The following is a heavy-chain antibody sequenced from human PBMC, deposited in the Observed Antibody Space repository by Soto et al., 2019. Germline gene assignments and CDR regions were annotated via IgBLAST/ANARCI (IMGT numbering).Heavy chain of an antibody. CDR2: IYWDDDK. J-gene: IGHJ4*02. V-gene: IGHV2-5*02. CDR3: AHRTLTTVIWGF. Sequence: QITLKESGPTLVKPTQTLTLTCTFSRFSLSTSGVGVGWIRQPPGKALEWLALIYWDDDKRYSPSLKSRLTITKDTSKNQVVLTMTNMDPVDTATYYCAHRTLTTVIWGFWGQGTLVTVSS. CDR1: RFSLSTSGVG. D-gene: IGHD4-17*01.